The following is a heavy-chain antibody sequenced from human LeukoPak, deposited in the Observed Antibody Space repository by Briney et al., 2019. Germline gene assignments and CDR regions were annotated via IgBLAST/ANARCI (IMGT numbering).Heavy chain of an antibody. V-gene: IGHV4-4*07. CDR3: ARQHQMFQFTYYMDV. CDR2: IYSSGTT. D-gene: IGHD2-2*01. CDR1: NGSMTSYY. Sequence: PSETLSLTCTVSNGSMTSYYWGWIRDGGKGLEWIGLIYSSGTTSYNPSLKSRVSMSVDTSKSRFSLTLTSVTAADTAVYYCARQHQMFQFTYYMDVWGKGTTVTVSS. J-gene: IGHJ6*03.